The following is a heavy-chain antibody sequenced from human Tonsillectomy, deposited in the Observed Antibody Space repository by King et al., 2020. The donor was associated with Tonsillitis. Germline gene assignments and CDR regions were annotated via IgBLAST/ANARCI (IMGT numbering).Heavy chain of an antibody. CDR3: ARDLPDVYSGSYSFDY. D-gene: IGHD1-26*01. Sequence: QLVQSGGGLIQPGGSLRLSCAASGFTVISNSMSWVRQAPGKGLAWASVISSGGYQDYADSVKGRLTISIDNSKNTLYLQMNSLRAEDTAVYYCARDLPDVYSGSYSFDYWGQGTLVTVSS. CDR2: ISSGGYQ. V-gene: IGHV3-53*01. CDR1: GFTVISNS. J-gene: IGHJ4*02.